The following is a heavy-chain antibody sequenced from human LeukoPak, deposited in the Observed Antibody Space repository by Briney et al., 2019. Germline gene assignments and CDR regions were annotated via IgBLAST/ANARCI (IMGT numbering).Heavy chain of an antibody. CDR1: GGSISSYY. CDR2: IYYSGST. Sequence: KPSETLSLTCSVSGGSISSYYWSWIRQPPGKGLEWIGYIYYSGSTNYNPSLKSRVTISVDTSKNQFSLKLSSVTAADTAVYYCAGSASSGSYWADYWGQGTLVTVSS. CDR3: AGSASSGSYWADY. D-gene: IGHD1-26*01. J-gene: IGHJ4*02. V-gene: IGHV4-59*01.